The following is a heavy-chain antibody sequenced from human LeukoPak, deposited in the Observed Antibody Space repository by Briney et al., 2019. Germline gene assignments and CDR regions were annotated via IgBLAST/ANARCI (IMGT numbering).Heavy chain of an antibody. CDR3: ASIVVVPAENYYMDV. J-gene: IGHJ6*03. V-gene: IGHV1-69*13. CDR1: GGTFSSYA. Sequence: ASVKVSCKASGGTFSSYAISWVRQAPGQGLEWRGGIIPIFGTANYAQKFQGRVTITADESTSTAYMELSSLRSEDTAVYYCASIVVVPAENYYMDVWGKGTTVTVSS. CDR2: IIPIFGTA. D-gene: IGHD2-2*01.